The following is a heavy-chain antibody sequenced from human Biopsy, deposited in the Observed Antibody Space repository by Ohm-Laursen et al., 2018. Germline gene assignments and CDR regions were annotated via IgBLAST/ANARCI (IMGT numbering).Heavy chain of an antibody. CDR2: IFYDGSNT. D-gene: IGHD3-3*01. CDR1: GFTFNNYG. Sequence: SLRLSCAASGFTFNNYGMQWVRQAPGKGLEWVAFIFYDGSNTYYADSVKGRFTISRDNSRDTLYLQMSSLRAEDTAVYYCARDRPSVSTYGVDWGQGTLVTVSS. V-gene: IGHV3-30*02. J-gene: IGHJ4*02. CDR3: ARDRPSVSTYGVD.